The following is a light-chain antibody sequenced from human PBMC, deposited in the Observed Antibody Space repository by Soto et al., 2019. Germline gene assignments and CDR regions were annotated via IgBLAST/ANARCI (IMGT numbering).Light chain of an antibody. CDR1: SSDVGGYSY. J-gene: IGLJ1*01. V-gene: IGLV2-8*01. Sequence: QSVLTQPPSASGSPGQSVTISCTGTSSDVGGYSYVSWYQQHPGKAPKLMIYEVSKRPSGVPDRFSGSKSGNTASLTVSGLQAEDEADYYCSSYAGSPKRVFGTGTKVTVL. CDR2: EVS. CDR3: SSYAGSPKRV.